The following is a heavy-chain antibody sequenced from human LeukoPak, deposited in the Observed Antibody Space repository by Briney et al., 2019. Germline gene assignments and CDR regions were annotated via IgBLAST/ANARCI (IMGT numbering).Heavy chain of an antibody. CDR3: ARDRYYYDSSGYYKGNAFDI. J-gene: IGHJ3*02. D-gene: IGHD3-22*01. CDR1: GGSISSYY. CDR2: IYTCGST. V-gene: IGHV4-4*07. Sequence: SSETLSLTCTVSGGSISSYYWSWIRQPAGKGLEWIGRIYTCGSTNYNPSLKSRVTMSVDTSKNQFSLKLSSVTAADTAVYYCARDRYYYDSSGYYKGNAFDIWGQGTVVTVSS.